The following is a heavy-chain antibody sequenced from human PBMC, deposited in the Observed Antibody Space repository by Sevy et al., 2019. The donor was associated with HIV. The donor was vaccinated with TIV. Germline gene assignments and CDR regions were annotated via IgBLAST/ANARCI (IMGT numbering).Heavy chain of an antibody. V-gene: IGHV4-38-2*02. CDR2: IYHSGST. Sequence: SETLSLTCAVSGYSISSGYYWGWIRQPPGKGLEWIGSIYHSGSTYYHPSLKSRVTISVDTSKNQFSLKLSSVTAADTAVYYWARDFYYDSSGRTLTTDYWGQGTLVTVSS. CDR3: ARDFYYDSSGRTLTTDY. CDR1: GYSISSGYY. D-gene: IGHD3-22*01. J-gene: IGHJ4*02.